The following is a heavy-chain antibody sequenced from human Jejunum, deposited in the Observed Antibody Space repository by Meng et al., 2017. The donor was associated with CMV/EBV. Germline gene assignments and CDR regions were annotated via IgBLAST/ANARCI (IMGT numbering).Heavy chain of an antibody. CDR1: GYTFTHHG. V-gene: IGHV1-18*01. D-gene: IGHD6-19*01. CDR2: ISCYNGDT. J-gene: IGHJ4*02. Sequence: QLQLVQSGAVVKKPGXSVRVSCTASGYTFTHHGISWIRQAPGQGLEWMGWISCYNGDTNYAQKLQGRVTMTTDTSTNTAYMDLRGLRSDDTAVYYCARDPSNTSGRYAYFDYWGQGTLVTVSS. CDR3: ARDPSNTSGRYAYFDY.